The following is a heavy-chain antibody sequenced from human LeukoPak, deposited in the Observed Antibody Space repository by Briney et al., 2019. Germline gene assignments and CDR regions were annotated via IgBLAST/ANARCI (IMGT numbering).Heavy chain of an antibody. CDR2: IYYSGST. CDR3: ASRYCSSTSCPFDY. CDR1: GGSISSSSYY. V-gene: IGHV4-39*01. J-gene: IGHJ4*02. D-gene: IGHD2-2*01. Sequence: SETLSLTCTVSGGSISSSSYYWGWIRQPPGKGLEWIGSIYYSGSTYYNPSLKSRVTISVDTSKNQFSLKLSSMTAADTAVYYCASRYCSSTSCPFDYWGQGTLVTVSS.